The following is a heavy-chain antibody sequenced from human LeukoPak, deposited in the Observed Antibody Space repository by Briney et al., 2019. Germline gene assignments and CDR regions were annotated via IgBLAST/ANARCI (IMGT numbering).Heavy chain of an antibody. V-gene: IGHV3-48*03. CDR3: AYLPLDTSGSFFDY. CDR1: GFTFSSYE. Sequence: GGSMRLSCAASGFTFSSYEMNWVPQAPGKGLEWVSYISSSGSTIYYADSVKGRLTIPTDNAKNSLYLQMNSLRADDTAVYYCAYLPLDTSGSFFDYWGQGTLVTVSS. D-gene: IGHD6-19*01. J-gene: IGHJ4*02. CDR2: ISSSGSTI.